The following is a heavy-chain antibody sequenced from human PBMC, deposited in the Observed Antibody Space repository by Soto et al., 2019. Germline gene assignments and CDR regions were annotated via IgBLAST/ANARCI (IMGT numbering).Heavy chain of an antibody. CDR1: GFTFSSYA. J-gene: IGHJ6*02. V-gene: IGHV3-23*01. CDR2: ISGSGGST. Sequence: GGSLRLSCAASGFTFSSYAMSWVRQAPGKGLEWVSAISGSGGSTYYEDSVKGRFTISRDNSKNTLYLQMNSLRAEDTAVYSCAKATYQLLPYYYYGMDVWGQGITVTVSS. CDR3: AKATYQLLPYYYYGMDV. D-gene: IGHD2-2*01.